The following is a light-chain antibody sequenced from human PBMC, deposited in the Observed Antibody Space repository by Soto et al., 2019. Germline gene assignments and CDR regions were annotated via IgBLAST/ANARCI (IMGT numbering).Light chain of an antibody. CDR3: QQYKNWYT. Sequence: EIVMTQSPATLSVSPGERATLSCRASQSVGSNLAWYQLKPGQAPRLLIYGASTRATGIPARFSGSGSGTDFTLTISSLQSEDSAVYYCQQYKNWYTFGQGTKLEIK. J-gene: IGKJ2*01. CDR1: QSVGSN. V-gene: IGKV3-15*01. CDR2: GAS.